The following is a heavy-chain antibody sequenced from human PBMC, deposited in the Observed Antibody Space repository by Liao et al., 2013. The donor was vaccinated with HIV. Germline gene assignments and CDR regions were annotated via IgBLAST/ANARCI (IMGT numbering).Heavy chain of an antibody. CDR1: GGSISSGSHY. V-gene: IGHV4-61*02. CDR3: ARLHRWGLGYLDF. D-gene: IGHD2-21*01. CDR2: ISGTGIT. Sequence: QVQLQQWGAGLLKPSETLSLTCTVSGGSISSGSHYWSWIRQPAGKGLEWIGRISGTGITNYNSSLESRVTISADTSKNQFSLKLNSVTTADTAVYYCARLHRWGLGYLDFWGQGTLVTVSS. J-gene: IGHJ4*02.